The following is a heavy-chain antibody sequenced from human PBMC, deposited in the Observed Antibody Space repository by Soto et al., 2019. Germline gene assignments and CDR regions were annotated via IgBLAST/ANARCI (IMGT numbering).Heavy chain of an antibody. D-gene: IGHD6-13*01. CDR1: GGSISSSSYY. V-gene: IGHV4-39*01. J-gene: IGHJ6*02. Sequence: SETLSLTCTVSGGSISSSSYYWCWIRQPPGKGLEWIGSIYYSGSTYYNPALKSRVTISVDTSKNQFSLKLSSVTAADTAVYYCARQEQQSYGMDVWGQGTTVTVSS. CDR2: IYYSGST. CDR3: ARQEQQSYGMDV.